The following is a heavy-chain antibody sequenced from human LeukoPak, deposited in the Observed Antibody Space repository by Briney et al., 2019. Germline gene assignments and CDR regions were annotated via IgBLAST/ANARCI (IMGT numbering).Heavy chain of an antibody. V-gene: IGHV3-33*01. J-gene: IGHJ6*03. CDR3: ARVAPAYYYYYMDV. D-gene: IGHD2-15*01. CDR2: IWYDGSNK. CDR1: GFTLSSYG. Sequence: GGSLRLSCAASGFTLSSYGMHWVRQAPGKGLEWVAVIWYDGSNKYYADSVKGRFTISRDNSKNTLYLQMNSLRAEDTAVYYCARVAPAYYYYYMDVWGKGTTVTVSS.